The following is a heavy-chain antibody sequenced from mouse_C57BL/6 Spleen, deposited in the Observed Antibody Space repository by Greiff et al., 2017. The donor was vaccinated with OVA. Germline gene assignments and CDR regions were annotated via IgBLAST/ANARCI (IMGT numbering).Heavy chain of an antibody. Sequence: QVQLKQPGAELVRPGSSVKLSCKASGYTFTSYWMHWVKQRPIQGLEWIGNIDPSDSETHYNQKFKDKATLTVDKSSSTAYMQLSSLTSEDSAVYYSARSSSSYDYWGQGTTLTVSS. CDR3: ARSSSSYDY. CDR1: GYTFTSYW. CDR2: IDPSDSET. V-gene: IGHV1-52*01. J-gene: IGHJ2*01. D-gene: IGHD1-1*01.